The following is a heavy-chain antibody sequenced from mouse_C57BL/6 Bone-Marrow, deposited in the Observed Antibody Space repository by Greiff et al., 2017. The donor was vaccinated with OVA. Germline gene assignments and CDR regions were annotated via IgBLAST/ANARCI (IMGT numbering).Heavy chain of an antibody. D-gene: IGHD2-3*01. CDR1: EYEFPSHD. J-gene: IGHJ4*01. Sequence: EVKLVESGGGLVQPGESLKLSCESNEYEFPSHDMSWVRKTPEKRLELVAAINSDGGSTYYPDTMERRFIISRDNTKKTLYLQMSSLRSEDTALYYCARPYDGYWDYAMDYWGQGTSVTVSS. CDR3: ARPYDGYWDYAMDY. V-gene: IGHV5-2*01. CDR2: INSDGGST.